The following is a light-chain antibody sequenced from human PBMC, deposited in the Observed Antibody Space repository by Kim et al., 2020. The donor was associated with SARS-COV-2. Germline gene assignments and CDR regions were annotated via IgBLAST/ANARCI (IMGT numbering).Light chain of an antibody. CDR1: QSVDGW. CDR3: QPYKNYSP. J-gene: IGKJ1*01. V-gene: IGKV1-5*03. Sequence: SASVVDRVTITRRASQSVDGWLAWYQQKPGKAPKVLIYATSYLQSGVPSRFSGSRSGTEFTLPINSLQPDDYATYYCQPYKNYSPIGQRTTVDIK. CDR2: ATS.